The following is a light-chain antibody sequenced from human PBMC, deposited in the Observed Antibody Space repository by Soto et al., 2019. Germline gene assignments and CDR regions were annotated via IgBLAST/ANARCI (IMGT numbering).Light chain of an antibody. CDR3: QQRSNWPPLT. CDR1: QSVSSY. V-gene: IGKV3-11*01. J-gene: IGKJ4*01. Sequence: DIVLTQSPATLSLSPGERATLSCRASQSVSSYLAWYQQKPGQAPRLLIYDASNRATGIPARFSGSGSGTDVTLPISSLVPEDYAVYYCQQRSNWPPLTFGGGTKVEIK. CDR2: DAS.